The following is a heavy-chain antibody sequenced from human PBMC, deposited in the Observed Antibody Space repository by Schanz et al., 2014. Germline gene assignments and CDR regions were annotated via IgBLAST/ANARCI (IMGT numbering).Heavy chain of an antibody. CDR2: INVGNGNM. CDR1: GYTFSFTSYN. D-gene: IGHD5-12*01. CDR3: ARAFGGYDPAGALDY. V-gene: IGHV1-2*04. Sequence: QVQVEQSGPEVKKPGASVTVSCQASGYTFSFTSYNVHWVRQAPGQGLEWMGWINVGNGNMKYSQKFQGWVTMTRDTSISTAYMELSRLKSDDTAVYYCARAFGGYDPAGALDYWGQGTLVTVSS. J-gene: IGHJ4*02.